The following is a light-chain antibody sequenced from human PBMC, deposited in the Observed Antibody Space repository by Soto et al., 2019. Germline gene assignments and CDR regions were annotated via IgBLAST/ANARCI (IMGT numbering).Light chain of an antibody. J-gene: IGKJ3*01. CDR1: QDIGDD. Sequence: DIQMTRSPSSLSASVGDRVTITCRASQDIGDDLDWFQQKPGKAPKRLIYASSGLQSGAPARFSGSGSGTEFALTISNLYPEDFATYYCLQHNSLPFTFGPGTKVDVK. CDR3: LQHNSLPFT. CDR2: ASS. V-gene: IGKV1-17*02.